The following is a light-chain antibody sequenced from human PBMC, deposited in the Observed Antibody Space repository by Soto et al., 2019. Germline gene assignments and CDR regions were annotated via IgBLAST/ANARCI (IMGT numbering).Light chain of an antibody. V-gene: IGLV2-14*01. Sequence: SGLTQPDSVSGSPGQSITISCTGTSSDVGGYNYVSWYQQHPGKAPKLMIYEVSNRPSGVSNRFSGSKSGNTASLTISGLQAEDEADYYCSFNTSSSTRVFGTGPQGALL. J-gene: IGLJ1*01. CDR3: SFNTSSSTRV. CDR2: EVS. CDR1: SSDVGGYNY.